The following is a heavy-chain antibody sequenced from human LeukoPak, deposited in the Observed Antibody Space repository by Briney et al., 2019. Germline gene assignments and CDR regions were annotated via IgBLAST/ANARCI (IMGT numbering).Heavy chain of an antibody. CDR3: ARDITGTTFDP. Sequence: SQTLSLTCTVSGVSISSGGYYWSWIRQHPGKGLEWIGYIYYSGSTYYNPSLKSRVTISVDTSKNQFSLKLSSVTAADTAVYYCARDITGTTFDPWGQGTLVTVSA. J-gene: IGHJ5*02. D-gene: IGHD1-14*01. V-gene: IGHV4-31*03. CDR2: IYYSGST. CDR1: GVSISSGGYY.